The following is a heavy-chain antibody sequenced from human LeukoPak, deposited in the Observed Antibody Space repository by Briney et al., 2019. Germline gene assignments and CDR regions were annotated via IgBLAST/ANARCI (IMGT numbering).Heavy chain of an antibody. V-gene: IGHV3-7*01. CDR2: IKQDGREK. J-gene: IGHJ6*03. D-gene: IGHD6-13*01. CDR1: GFTFSSYW. CDR3: ARLPNGAVKGRLLSSSWYRDSYYYYMDV. Sequence: GGSLRLSCAASGFTFSSYWMSWVRQAPGKGLEWVANIKQDGREKYYVDSVKGRFTISRDNAKNSLYLQMNSLRAEDTAVYYCARLPNGAVKGRLLSSSWYRDSYYYYMDVWGKGTTVTISS.